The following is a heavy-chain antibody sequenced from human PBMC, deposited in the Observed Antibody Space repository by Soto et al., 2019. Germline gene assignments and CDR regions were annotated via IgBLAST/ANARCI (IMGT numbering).Heavy chain of an antibody. CDR1: GFTFGDYA. Sequence: GGSLRLSCTASGFTFGDYAMSWVRQAPGKGLEWVGFIRSKAYGGTTEYAASVKGRFTISRDDSKSIAYLQMNSLKTEDTAVYYCTRGLDSSGYVGYWGQGTLVTV. CDR2: IRSKAYGGTT. J-gene: IGHJ4*02. CDR3: TRGLDSSGYVGY. V-gene: IGHV3-49*04. D-gene: IGHD3-22*01.